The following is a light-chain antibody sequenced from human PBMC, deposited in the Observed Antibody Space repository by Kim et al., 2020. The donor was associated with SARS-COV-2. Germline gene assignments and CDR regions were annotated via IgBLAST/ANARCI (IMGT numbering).Light chain of an antibody. J-gene: IGLJ2*01. CDR1: SLRSYY. Sequence: ALGQTVRITCQGDSLRSYYTTWYQQKPGQAPIVVVYGKNNRPSGIPDRFSGSSSGNTASLTITGTQAGDEADYYCNSRDNNDNVLFGGGTHLTVL. CDR3: NSRDNNDNVL. V-gene: IGLV3-19*01. CDR2: GKN.